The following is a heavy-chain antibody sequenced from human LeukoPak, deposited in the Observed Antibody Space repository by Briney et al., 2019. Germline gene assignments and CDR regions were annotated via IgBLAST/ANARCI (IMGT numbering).Heavy chain of an antibody. CDR1: GGSFSGYH. CDR3: ARGKDTMLRGIRGYYYYMDV. J-gene: IGHJ6*03. CDR2: ITHSGST. V-gene: IGHV4-34*01. Sequence: SETLSLTCAAYGGSFSGYHWSWIRQPPGKGLEWIGEITHSGSTNYNLSLKSQVTISVDTSKNQFSLNLSSVTAADTAVYYCARGKDTMLRGIRGYYYYMDVWGKGTTVTVSS. D-gene: IGHD3-10*01.